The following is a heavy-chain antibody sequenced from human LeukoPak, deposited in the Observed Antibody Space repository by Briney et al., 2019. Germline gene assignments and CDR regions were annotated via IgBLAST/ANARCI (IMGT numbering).Heavy chain of an antibody. CDR2: IYTSGST. J-gene: IGHJ3*02. CDR3: ARDYDFWSGYFRPGNAFDI. D-gene: IGHD3-3*01. Sequence: SETLSLTCTVSGGSISSYYWSWIRQPAGKGLEWIGRIYTSGSTNYNPSLKSRVTMSVDTSKNQFSLKLSSVTAADTAVYYCARDYDFWSGYFRPGNAFDIWGQGTMVTVSS. V-gene: IGHV4-4*07. CDR1: GGSISSYY.